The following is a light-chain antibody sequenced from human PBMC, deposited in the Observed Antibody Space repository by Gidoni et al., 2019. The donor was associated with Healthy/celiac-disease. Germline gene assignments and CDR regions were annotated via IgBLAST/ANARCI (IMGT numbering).Light chain of an antibody. CDR1: KLGDKY. Sequence: SYELTQPPSVSVSPGQTASITCSGDKLGDKYACWYRQKPGQSPVLVIYQDSKRPSGIPERFSGSNSGNTATLTISGTQAMDEADYYCQAWDSSCVVFGGGTKLTVL. V-gene: IGLV3-1*01. CDR3: QAWDSSCVV. J-gene: IGLJ2*01. CDR2: QDS.